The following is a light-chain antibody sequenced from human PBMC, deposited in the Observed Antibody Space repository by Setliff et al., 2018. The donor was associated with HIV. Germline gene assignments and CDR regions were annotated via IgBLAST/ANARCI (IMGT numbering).Light chain of an antibody. CDR2: DIT. J-gene: IGLJ1*01. CDR3: CSYAGNYVFV. Sequence: QSALTQPASVSGSPGQSITISCTGTSSDIGGYNYVSWYQQHPGKAPKLLIYDITKRPSGVPDRFPGFKSGNTASLTISGLQADDEADYYCCSYAGNYVFVFGGGTKVTVL. CDR1: SSDIGGYNY. V-gene: IGLV2-11*01.